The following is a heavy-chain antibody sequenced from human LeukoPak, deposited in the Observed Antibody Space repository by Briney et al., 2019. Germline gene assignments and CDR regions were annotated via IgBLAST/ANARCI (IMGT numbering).Heavy chain of an antibody. CDR2: IYTSGST. CDR3: AKVGELRYFDWLLGCWYFDY. J-gene: IGHJ4*02. V-gene: IGHV4-4*07. Sequence: SETLSLTCTVSGGSISSYYWSWIRQPAGKGLEWIGRIYTSGSTNYNPSLKSRVTMSVDTSKNQFSLKLSSVTAADTAVYYCAKVGELRYFDWLLGCWYFDYWGQGTLVTVSS. D-gene: IGHD3-9*01. CDR1: GGSISSYY.